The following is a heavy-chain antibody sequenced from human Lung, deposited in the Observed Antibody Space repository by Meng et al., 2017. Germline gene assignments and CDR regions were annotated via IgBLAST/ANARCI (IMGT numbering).Heavy chain of an antibody. Sequence: EVQLVESGGGLVPPGWSRRLSCAASGFTFTDHWMHWVRQGPGKGLVWVSRINRDGTKPTYADSVKGRFTISRDNAKNTLYLQMNNLRAEDTAFYYCTNDRLNHWGQGALVTVSS. J-gene: IGHJ1*01. D-gene: IGHD1-1*01. CDR3: TNDRLNH. CDR2: INRDGTKP. CDR1: GFTFTDHW. V-gene: IGHV3-74*01.